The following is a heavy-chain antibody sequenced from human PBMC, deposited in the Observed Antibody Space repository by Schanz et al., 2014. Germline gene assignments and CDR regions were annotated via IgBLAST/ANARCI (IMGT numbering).Heavy chain of an antibody. CDR3: ARAGQDFEYSSLSPIWYFDL. D-gene: IGHD6-6*01. CDR1: GYTFTGYY. Sequence: QVQLVQSGAEVKKPGASVKVSCKASGYTFTGYYMHWVRQAPGQGLEWMGWINPNSGGTNYAQKFQGRVTMTRDTSTSPAYMELSRLRSDATAVYYCARAGQDFEYSSLSPIWYFDLWGRGTLVTVSS. J-gene: IGHJ2*01. CDR2: INPNSGGT. V-gene: IGHV1-2*02.